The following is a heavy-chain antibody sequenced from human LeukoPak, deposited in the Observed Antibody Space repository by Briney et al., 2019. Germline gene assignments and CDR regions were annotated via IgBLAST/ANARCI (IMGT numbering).Heavy chain of an antibody. J-gene: IGHJ4*02. Sequence: ASVKVSCTASGGTFSSYAISWVRQAPGQGLEWMGGIIPIFGTANYAQKFQGRVTITTDESTSTAYMELSSLRSEDTAVYYCASIGGGATPTFDYWGQGTLVTVSS. CDR2: IIPIFGTA. CDR3: ASIGGGATPTFDY. V-gene: IGHV1-69*05. D-gene: IGHD1-26*01. CDR1: GGTFSSYA.